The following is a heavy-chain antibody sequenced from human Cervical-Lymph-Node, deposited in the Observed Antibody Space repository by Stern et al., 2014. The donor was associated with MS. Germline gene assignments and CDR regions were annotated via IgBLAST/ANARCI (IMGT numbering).Heavy chain of an antibody. J-gene: IGHJ4*02. V-gene: IGHV1-8*01. CDR1: GYTFTSYD. CDR2: MNPNSANT. CDR3: AAGPFWSGYHYYFEY. D-gene: IGHD3-3*01. Sequence: QVQLVESGAEVKKPGASVKVSCKASGYTFTSYDINWVRQATGQGLEWMGWMNPNSANTGYAQRFQGRVTITSNTSISTAYMELSSLRSEDTAVYYCAAGPFWSGYHYYFEYWGQGTLVTVSS.